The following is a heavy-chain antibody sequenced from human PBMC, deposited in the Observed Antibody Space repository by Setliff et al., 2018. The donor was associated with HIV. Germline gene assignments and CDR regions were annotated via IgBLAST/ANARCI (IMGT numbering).Heavy chain of an antibody. CDR3: ARDPTGGAARFDY. CDR1: GHTFANSY. J-gene: IGHJ4*02. CDR2: MNPNDGGT. Sequence: ASVKVSCKASGHTFANSYLHWVRQGPGQGLEWMGIMNPNDGGTQYAQNFRGRVSMTRDTSTNTAYMELSSLKSEDTAVYYCARDPTGGAARFDYWGQGTLVTVSS. V-gene: IGHV1-46*01. D-gene: IGHD6-6*01.